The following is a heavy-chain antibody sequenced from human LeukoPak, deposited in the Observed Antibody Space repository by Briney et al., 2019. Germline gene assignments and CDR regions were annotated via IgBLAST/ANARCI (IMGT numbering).Heavy chain of an antibody. V-gene: IGHV3-30*04. J-gene: IGHJ4*02. CDR1: GFTFSSYA. CDR3: ARGFWAAAGTVDY. CDR2: TSYNGNNK. D-gene: IGHD6-13*01. Sequence: GRSLRLSCGASGFTFSSYAMHWVRQAPGKGLEWVAGTSYNGNNKFYADSVKGRLSISRDNSKNTLYLQMDSLRAEDTAVYYCARGFWAAAGTVDYWGQGTLVTVSS.